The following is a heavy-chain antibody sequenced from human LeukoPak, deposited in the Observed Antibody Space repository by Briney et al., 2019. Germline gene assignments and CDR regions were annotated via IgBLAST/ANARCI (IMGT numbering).Heavy chain of an antibody. Sequence: SQTLSLTCTVSGGSISSGSYYWSWIRQPAGKGLEWIGRIHTSGSTNYNPSLKSRVTISVDTSKNQFSLKLSSVTAADTAVYYCARVSPYYYDSSGYGWFDPWGQGTLVTVSS. J-gene: IGHJ5*02. V-gene: IGHV4-61*02. CDR3: ARVSPYYYDSSGYGWFDP. CDR1: GGSISSGSYY. D-gene: IGHD3-22*01. CDR2: IHTSGST.